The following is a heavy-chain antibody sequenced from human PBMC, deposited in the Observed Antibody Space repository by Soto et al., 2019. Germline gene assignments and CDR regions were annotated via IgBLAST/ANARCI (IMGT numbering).Heavy chain of an antibody. Sequence: GGSLRLSCAASGFTFDDYAMHWVRQAPGKGLEWVSGLSWNSGSIGYADSVKGRFTISRDNAKNSLYLQMNSLRAEDTALYECAKDKGEEMATISFDYWGQGTLVTVSS. D-gene: IGHD5-12*01. CDR2: LSWNSGSI. J-gene: IGHJ4*02. CDR1: GFTFDDYA. CDR3: AKDKGEEMATISFDY. V-gene: IGHV3-9*01.